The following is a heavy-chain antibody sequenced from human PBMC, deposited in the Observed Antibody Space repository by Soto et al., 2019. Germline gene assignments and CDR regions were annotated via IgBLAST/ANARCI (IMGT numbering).Heavy chain of an antibody. Sequence: GGSLRLSCVASGFSFSSYSMNWVRQAPGKGLEWVSHLSSSGSTIYYADSVRGRFSISRDKAKNSLYLQMSSLRDEDTAVYYCARDRDAFDIWGQGTMVTVSS. CDR2: LSSSGSTI. V-gene: IGHV3-48*02. CDR3: ARDRDAFDI. J-gene: IGHJ3*02. CDR1: GFSFSSYS.